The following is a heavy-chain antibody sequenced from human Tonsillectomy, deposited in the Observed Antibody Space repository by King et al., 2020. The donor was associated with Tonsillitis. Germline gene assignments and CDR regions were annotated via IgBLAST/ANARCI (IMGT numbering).Heavy chain of an antibody. CDR1: GFTFSYHY. CDR3: ARVRLDFFCMDV. CDR2: IRDKAHSYST. J-gene: IGHJ6*03. D-gene: IGHD3-9*01. Sequence: VQLVESGGGLVQPGGSLRLSCAASGFTFSYHYMDWVRQAPGEGLEWVCCIRDKAHSYSTGYAASLKGRFTISGDDSQNSLYLQMHYLQPEDTAVYYCARVRLDFFCMDVWGKGTTVTVSS. V-gene: IGHV3-72*01.